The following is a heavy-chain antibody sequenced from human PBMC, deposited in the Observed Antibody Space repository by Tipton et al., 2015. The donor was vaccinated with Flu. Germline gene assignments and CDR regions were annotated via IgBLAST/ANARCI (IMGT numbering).Heavy chain of an antibody. CDR2: ISGTGAST. V-gene: IGHV3-23*01. D-gene: IGHD2-2*01. J-gene: IGHJ4*02. CDR1: GFTFGNYA. Sequence: SLRLSCAASGFTFGNYAMSWVRQAPGKGLEWVSIISGTGASTDSADSVKGRFSISRDNSKKVVYLQMNSLRVDDTAVYYCAKEDCSSTSCYLFEYWGQGVLVVVSS. CDR3: AKEDCSSTSCYLFEY.